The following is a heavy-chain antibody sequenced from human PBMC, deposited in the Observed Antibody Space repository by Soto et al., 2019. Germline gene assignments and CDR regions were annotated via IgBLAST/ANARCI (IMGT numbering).Heavy chain of an antibody. CDR1: GYTFTTYF. J-gene: IGHJ4*02. CDR3: ARSPVHVATTLFYFDF. CDR2: IDPSAGST. D-gene: IGHD5-12*01. Sequence: ASVKVSCKASGYTFTTYFIHWVRQAPGQGLESMGIIDPSAGSTTYTRKFQGRVTMIRDTSTSTLYMEMRSLRSEDTAIIYCARSPVHVATTLFYFDFWGQGTPVTVSS. V-gene: IGHV1-46*01.